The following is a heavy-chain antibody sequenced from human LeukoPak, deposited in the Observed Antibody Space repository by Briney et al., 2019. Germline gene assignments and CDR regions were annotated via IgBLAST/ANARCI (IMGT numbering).Heavy chain of an antibody. V-gene: IGHV1-46*01. D-gene: IGHD3-16*01. J-gene: IGHJ3*02. CDR2: INPSGGST. CDR3: ARGKVGLRDEGAFDI. Sequence: GASVKVSCKASGYTFTSYYMHWVRQAPGQWLEWMGIINPSGGSTSYAQKFQGRVTMTRDTSTSTVYMELSSLRSEDTAVYYCARGKVGLRDEGAFDIWGQGTMVTVSS. CDR1: GYTFTSYY.